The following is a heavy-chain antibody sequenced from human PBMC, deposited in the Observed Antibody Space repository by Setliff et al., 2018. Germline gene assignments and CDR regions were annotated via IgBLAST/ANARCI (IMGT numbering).Heavy chain of an antibody. D-gene: IGHD3-10*01. V-gene: IGHV3-21*01. CDR2: ISSSSSYI. CDR1: GFTFSSYS. Sequence: GGSLRLSCAASGFTFSSYSMNWVRQAPGKGLEWVSSISSSSSYIYYADSVKGRFTISRDNAKNSLYLQVNSLRAEDTAVYYCAREELWFGELASYYYYGMDVWGQGTTVTVSS. CDR3: AREELWFGELASYYYYGMDV. J-gene: IGHJ6*02.